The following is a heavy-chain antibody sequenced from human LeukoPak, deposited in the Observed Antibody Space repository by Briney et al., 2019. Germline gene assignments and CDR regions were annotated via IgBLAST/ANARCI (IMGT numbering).Heavy chain of an antibody. J-gene: IGHJ6*03. CDR2: INPDSGDT. V-gene: IGHV1-2*04. Sequence: GASVKVSCKASGYTFSAYSIHWVRQAPGQGLEWMGWINPDSGDTNYAQKFQGWVTMTTDTSTSTAYMELRSLRSDDTAVYYCARVVTFKYYYYSYMDVWGKGTTVTVSS. CDR1: GYTFSAYS. D-gene: IGHD4-23*01. CDR3: ARVVTFKYYYYSYMDV.